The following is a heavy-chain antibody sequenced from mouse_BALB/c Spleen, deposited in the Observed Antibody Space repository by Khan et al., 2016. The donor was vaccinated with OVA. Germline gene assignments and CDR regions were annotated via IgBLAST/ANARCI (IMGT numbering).Heavy chain of an antibody. V-gene: IGHV1S41*01. D-gene: IGHD1-1*01. CDR1: GYTFTSYW. Sequence: DLVMPGAAVTLSCKASGYTFTSYWINWIKQRPGQSLAWIGRIAPGSGSTSYNDMFKGKATLTVDAYSSTAYIQLSSLSSEDSAAYLCERATYYGSGLEAMDYWGQGTAVTVSS. CDR3: ERATYYGSGLEAMDY. J-gene: IGHJ4*01. CDR2: IAPGSGST.